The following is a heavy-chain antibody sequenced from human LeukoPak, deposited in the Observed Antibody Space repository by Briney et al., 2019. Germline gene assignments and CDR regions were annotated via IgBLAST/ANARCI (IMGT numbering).Heavy chain of an antibody. CDR2: ISSSSSTI. CDR3: ARRERIAVAGKSHYYYYMDV. CDR1: GFTFSSYS. Sequence: SGGSLRLSCAASGFTFSSYSMNWVRQAPGKGLEWVSYISSSSSTIYYADSVKGRFTISRDNAKNSLYLQMNSLRAEDTAVYYCARRERIAVAGKSHYYYYMDVWGKGTTVTVSS. V-gene: IGHV3-48*01. D-gene: IGHD6-19*01. J-gene: IGHJ6*03.